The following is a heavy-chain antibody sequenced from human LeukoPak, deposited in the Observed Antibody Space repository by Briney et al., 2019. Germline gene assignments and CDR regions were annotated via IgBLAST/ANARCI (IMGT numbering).Heavy chain of an antibody. J-gene: IGHJ4*02. V-gene: IGHV3-49*04. CDR1: GFSFGDYT. CDR3: TRGGRFTGTTNF. Sequence: PGGSLTLSCATSGFSFGDYTMSWVRQAPGKGLEWVAFIRSKTSGGTTEYAASVKGRFTISRDDSNSVAYLQMNSLKTEDTAVYSCTRGGRFTGTTNFWGQGALVTVSS. D-gene: IGHD1-7*01. CDR2: IRSKTSGGTT.